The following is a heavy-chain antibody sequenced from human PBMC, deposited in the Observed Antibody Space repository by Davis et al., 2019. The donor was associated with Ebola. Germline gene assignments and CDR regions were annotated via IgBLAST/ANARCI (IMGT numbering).Heavy chain of an antibody. Sequence: GGSLRLSCAASGFTFNQYAMTWVRQAPGKGLEWVSTISKSGRDTNYADSVKGRLSVSRYNSNNTLYLQMNSQRAEDTAVYYCAREGQIYSHYYYGLDVWGQGTTVTVSS. CDR1: GFTFNQYA. CDR3: AREGQIYSHYYYGLDV. CDR2: ISKSGRDT. V-gene: IGHV3-23*01. D-gene: IGHD2-15*01. J-gene: IGHJ6*02.